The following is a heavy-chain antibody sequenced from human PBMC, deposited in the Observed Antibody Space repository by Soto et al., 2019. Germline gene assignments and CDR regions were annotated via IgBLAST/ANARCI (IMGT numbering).Heavy chain of an antibody. CDR1: GFTFSSYG. Sequence: GGSLRLSCAASGFTFSSYGMRWVRQAPGKGLEWVAVIWYDGSNKYYADSVKGRFTISRDNSKNTLYLQMNSLRAEDTAVYYCARGEYQLLDYYYYGMDVWGQGTTVTVSS. CDR2: IWYDGSNK. CDR3: ARGEYQLLDYYYYGMDV. J-gene: IGHJ6*01. D-gene: IGHD2-2*01. V-gene: IGHV3-33*01.